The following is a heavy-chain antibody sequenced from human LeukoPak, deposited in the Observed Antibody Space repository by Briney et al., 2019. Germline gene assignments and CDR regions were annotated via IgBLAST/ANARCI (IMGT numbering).Heavy chain of an antibody. CDR1: GFTFSNAW. CDR3: TTYRKSSGSYSPCDY. V-gene: IGHV3-15*01. CDR2: IKSKTGGCTT. Sequence: GGSLRLSCAASGFTFSNAWMSWVRQAPGKGLEWVGRIKSKTGGCTTDYAAPVKGRFTISRDDEKNTLYLQMNSLKTEDTAVYYCTTYRKSSGSYSPCDYWGQGTLVTVSS. J-gene: IGHJ4*02. D-gene: IGHD3-10*01.